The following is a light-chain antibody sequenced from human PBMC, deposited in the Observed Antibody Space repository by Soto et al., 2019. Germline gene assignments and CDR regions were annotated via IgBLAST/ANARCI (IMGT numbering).Light chain of an antibody. J-gene: IGKJ2*01. Sequence: DIQMTQSPSTLSASVGDRVTITCRASQSISSWLAWYQKKPGKAPKLLIYDASSLESGVPSRFSGSGSGTEFTLTISSLQPDDFATYYCQQYNSYSQNFGQGTKLEIK. CDR1: QSISSW. V-gene: IGKV1-5*01. CDR2: DAS. CDR3: QQYNSYSQN.